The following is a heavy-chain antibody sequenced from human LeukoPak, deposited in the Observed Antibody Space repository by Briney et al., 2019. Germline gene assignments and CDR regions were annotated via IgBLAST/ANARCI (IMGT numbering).Heavy chain of an antibody. CDR2: IYYSGST. D-gene: IGHD6-19*01. V-gene: IGHV4-59*08. CDR1: GGSFSGYY. CDR3: ARHVAKAVAGPDYFDY. J-gene: IGHJ4*02. Sequence: SETLSLTCAVYGGSFSGYYWIWIRQPPGKGLEWIGYIYYSGSTNYNPSLKSRVTISVDTSKNQFSLKLSSVTAADTAVYYCARHVAKAVAGPDYFDYWGQGTLVTVSS.